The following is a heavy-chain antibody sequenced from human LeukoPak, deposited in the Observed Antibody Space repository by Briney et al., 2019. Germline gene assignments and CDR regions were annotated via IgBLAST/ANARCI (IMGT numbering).Heavy chain of an antibody. CDR3: ARDPSVDTAMAPDNWFDP. V-gene: IGHV1-46*01. CDR1: GYTFTSYY. D-gene: IGHD5-18*01. J-gene: IGHJ5*02. Sequence: GASVKVSCKASGYTFTSYYMHWVRQAPGQGLEWMGIINPSGGSTSYAQKFQGRVTMTRDTSTSTVYMEPSSLRSEDTAVYYCARDPSVDTAMAPDNWFDPWGQGTLVTVSS. CDR2: INPSGGST.